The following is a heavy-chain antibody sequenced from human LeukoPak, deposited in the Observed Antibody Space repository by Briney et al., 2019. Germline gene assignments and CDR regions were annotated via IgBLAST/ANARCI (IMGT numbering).Heavy chain of an antibody. J-gene: IGHJ4*02. Sequence: GASVKVSCKASGYTFTSYGISWVRQAPGQGLEWMGWISAYNGNTNYAQKLRGRVTMTTDTFTSTAYMELRSLRSDDTAVYYCARDQRYYYDSSGYSHFDYWGQGTLVTVSS. CDR3: ARDQRYYYDSSGYSHFDY. CDR2: ISAYNGNT. D-gene: IGHD3-22*01. CDR1: GYTFTSYG. V-gene: IGHV1-18*01.